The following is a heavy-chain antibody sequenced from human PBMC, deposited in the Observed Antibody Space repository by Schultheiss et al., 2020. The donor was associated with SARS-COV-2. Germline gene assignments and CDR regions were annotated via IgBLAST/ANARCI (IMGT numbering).Heavy chain of an antibody. CDR1: GFTVSSNY. CDR2: IYSGGST. V-gene: IGHV3-53*04. J-gene: IGHJ6*03. CDR3: ARVAHQLPSDYYYYMDV. Sequence: GESLKISCAASGFTVSSNYMSWVRQAPGKGLEWVSVIYSGGSTYYADSVKGRFTISRHNSKNTLYLQMNSLRAEDTAVYYRARVAHQLPSDYYYYMDVWGKGTTVTVSS. D-gene: IGHD2-2*01.